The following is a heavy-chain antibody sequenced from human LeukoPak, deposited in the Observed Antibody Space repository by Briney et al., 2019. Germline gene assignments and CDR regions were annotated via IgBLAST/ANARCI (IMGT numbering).Heavy chain of an antibody. CDR3: AREGKGIAAASLDY. CDR2: ISAYNGNT. D-gene: IGHD6-13*01. V-gene: IGHV1-18*01. CDR1: GYTFTSYG. Sequence: ASVKVSCKASGYTFTSYGISCVRQAPGQGLEWMGWISAYNGNTNYAQKLQGRVTMTTDTSTSTAYMELRSLRSDDTAVYYCAREGKGIAAASLDYWGQGALVTVSS. J-gene: IGHJ4*02.